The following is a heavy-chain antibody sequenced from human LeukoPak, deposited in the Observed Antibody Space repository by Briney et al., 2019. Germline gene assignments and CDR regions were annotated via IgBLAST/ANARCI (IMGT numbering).Heavy chain of an antibody. J-gene: IGHJ3*02. Sequence: ASVKVSCKASGYTFTGYYMHWVRQAPGQGLEWMGWINPNSGGTNYAQKFQGRVTMTRDTSISTAYMELSRLRSDDTAVYYCARAEVSSSWYEGAFDIWGQGTMVTVSS. D-gene: IGHD6-13*01. CDR2: INPNSGGT. CDR1: GYTFTGYY. V-gene: IGHV1-2*02. CDR3: ARAEVSSSWYEGAFDI.